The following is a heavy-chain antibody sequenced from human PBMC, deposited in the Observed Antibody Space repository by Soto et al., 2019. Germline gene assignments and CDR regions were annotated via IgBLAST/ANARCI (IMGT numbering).Heavy chain of an antibody. Sequence: PGGSLRLSCEASGFTFKESAMNWVRQAPGKGLEWVASISDTGASTWYAESVRGRLSISRDNSKNTLYLQMNSLRAEDTAVYYCASIAARQGRWFDPWGQGTLVTVSS. CDR2: ISDTGAST. D-gene: IGHD6-6*01. V-gene: IGHV3-23*01. CDR3: ASIAARQGRWFDP. J-gene: IGHJ5*02. CDR1: GFTFKESA.